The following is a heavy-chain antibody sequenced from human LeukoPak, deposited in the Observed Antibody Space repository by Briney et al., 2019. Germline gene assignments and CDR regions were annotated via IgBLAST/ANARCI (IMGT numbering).Heavy chain of an antibody. CDR3: ASRDFLTGYYDY. V-gene: IGHV3-7*01. D-gene: IGHD3-9*01. CDR2: IKQDGSEK. CDR1: GFPFSSYW. J-gene: IGHJ4*02. Sequence: GGSQRLSCAASGFPFSSYWMSWVRQAPGKGLEWVANIKQDGSEKYYVDSVKGRFTISRDNAQNSLYLQMNSLRAEDTAVYYCASRDFLTGYYDYWGQGTLVTVSS.